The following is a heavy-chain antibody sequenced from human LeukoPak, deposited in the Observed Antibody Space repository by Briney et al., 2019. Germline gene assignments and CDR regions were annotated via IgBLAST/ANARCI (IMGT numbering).Heavy chain of an antibody. V-gene: IGHV3-30*02. CDR3: AKDLRSTTGTDADAYDY. CDR1: GFTFSSYG. CDR2: IRYDGSNK. D-gene: IGHD1-1*01. Sequence: GGSLRLSCAASGFTFSSYGMHWVRQAPGKGLEWVAFIRYDGSNKYYADSVKGRFTISRDNSKNTLYLQVNSLRAEDTAVYYCAKDLRSTTGTDADAYDYWGQGTLVTVSS. J-gene: IGHJ4*02.